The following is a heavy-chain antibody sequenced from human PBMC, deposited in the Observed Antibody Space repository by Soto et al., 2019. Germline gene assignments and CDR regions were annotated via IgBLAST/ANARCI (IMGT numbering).Heavy chain of an antibody. D-gene: IGHD6-6*01. CDR3: ARAPKVSGSSQTRPDF. CDR2: ISQSGNT. V-gene: IGHV4-34*01. J-gene: IGHJ4*02. CDR1: SVSFSCYY. Sequence: SETLSLTCSIYSVSFSCYYGSWIRTPPGKGLEWIGEISQSGNTNYSPSLKSRVSISIDTSKKQFSLNLASVSAADTAVYYCARAPKVSGSSQTRPDFWGQGTLVTVSS.